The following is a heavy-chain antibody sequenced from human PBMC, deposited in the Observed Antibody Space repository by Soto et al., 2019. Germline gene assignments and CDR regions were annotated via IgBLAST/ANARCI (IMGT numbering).Heavy chain of an antibody. CDR2: IYPSGTI. J-gene: IGHJ5*02. V-gene: IGHV4-30-2*06. CDR1: GGSITTRGFS. CDR3: AREGALKPFSS. Sequence: SETLSLTCAVSGGSITTRGFSWNWIRQSPGKGLEWIGCIYPSGTIFYNPSLNSRVTISLDMSTNQFSLRLNSVTAADTAVYYCAREGALKPFSSWGQGALVTVSS.